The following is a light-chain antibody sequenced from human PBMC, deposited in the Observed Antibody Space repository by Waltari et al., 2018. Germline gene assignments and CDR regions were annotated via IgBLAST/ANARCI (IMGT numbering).Light chain of an antibody. J-gene: IGKJ2*01. V-gene: IGKV1-5*03. CDR2: RAS. Sequence: DIQMTQSPSSLSASVGDRGTITCRARQSTTTWLAWYKQKPGKAPNPLIYRASTLKRGVPSRFSASGSXTEFTLTISGLXXXDFATYYCQQSYRYPATFGXXTKLXI. CDR1: QSTTTW. CDR3: QQSYRYPAT.